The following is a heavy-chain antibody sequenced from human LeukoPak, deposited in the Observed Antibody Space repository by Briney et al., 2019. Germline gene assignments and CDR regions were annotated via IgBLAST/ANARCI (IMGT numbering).Heavy chain of an antibody. D-gene: IGHD5-18*01. CDR1: GSTFSRYA. CDR2: ISESDGST. CDR3: AKDISQGYTFGSIEEDY. Sequence: GGSLRLSCAASGSTFSRYAMSWVRHAPGKGLEWLSAISESDGSTYYADSVKRRFTISRDNSKNTLYLQMNSLGADDTAVYFCAKDISQGYTFGSIEEDYWGQGTLVTVSS. J-gene: IGHJ4*02. V-gene: IGHV3-23*01.